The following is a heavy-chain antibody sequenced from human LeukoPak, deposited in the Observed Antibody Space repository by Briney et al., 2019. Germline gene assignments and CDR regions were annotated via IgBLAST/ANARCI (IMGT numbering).Heavy chain of an antibody. CDR2: ISSSSSTI. CDR1: GFTFSSYS. V-gene: IGHV3-48*01. J-gene: IGHJ6*04. CDR3: ARRAANYDFWSGYNV. D-gene: IGHD3-3*01. Sequence: GGSLRLSCAASGFTFSSYSMNWVRQAPGKGLEWVSYISSSSSTIYYADSVKGRFTISRDNAKNSLYLQMNSLRAEDTAVYYCARRAANYDFWSGYNVWGKGTTVTVSS.